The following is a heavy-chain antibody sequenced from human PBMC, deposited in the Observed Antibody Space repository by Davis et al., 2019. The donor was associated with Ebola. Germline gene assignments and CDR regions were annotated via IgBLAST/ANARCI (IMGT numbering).Heavy chain of an antibody. V-gene: IGHV1-18*04. Sequence: ASVKVSCKASGYTFTGYYMHWVRQAPGQGLEWMGWISAYNGNTNYAQKLQGRVTMTTDTSTSTAYMELRSLRSDDTAVYYCAGRTYNLFDYWGQGTLVTVSS. D-gene: IGHD1-1*01. CDR1: GYTFTGYY. CDR2: ISAYNGNT. J-gene: IGHJ4*02. CDR3: AGRTYNLFDY.